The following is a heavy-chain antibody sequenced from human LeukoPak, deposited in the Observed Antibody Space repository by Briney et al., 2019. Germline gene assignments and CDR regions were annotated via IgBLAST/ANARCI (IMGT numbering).Heavy chain of an antibody. CDR1: GVTFSSYA. CDR3: VTEGYCTSDSCYVH. CDR2: IIPIFGTT. D-gene: IGHD2-2*01. Sequence: ASVNVSCKASGVTFSSYAISWVRQAPGQGLEWMGGIIPIFGTTNYAQKFQGRVTITTDESTSTTYMELSSLTSEDTAVYYCVTEGYCTSDSCYVHWGQGTLVTVSS. J-gene: IGHJ4*02. V-gene: IGHV1-69*05.